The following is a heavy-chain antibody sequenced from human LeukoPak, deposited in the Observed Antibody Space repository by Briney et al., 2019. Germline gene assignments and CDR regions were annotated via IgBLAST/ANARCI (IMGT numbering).Heavy chain of an antibody. CDR2: IIPIFGTA. V-gene: IGHV1-69*13. CDR3: TRAGSPVRGVIMKYQYYCYMDV. CDR1: GGTFSSYA. J-gene: IGHJ6*03. D-gene: IGHD3-10*01. Sequence: SVKVSCKASGGTFSSYAISWVRQAPGQGLEWMGGIIPIFGTANYAQKFQGRVTITADESTSTAYMELSSLGSEDTAVYYCTRAGSPVRGVIMKYQYYCYMDVWGKGTTVTISS.